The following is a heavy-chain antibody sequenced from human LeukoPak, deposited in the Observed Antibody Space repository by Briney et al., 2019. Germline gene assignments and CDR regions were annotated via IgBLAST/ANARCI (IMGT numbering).Heavy chain of an antibody. Sequence: SETLSLTCTVSGRSISSYYWSWIRQPAGKGLEWIGRIYTSGSTNYNPSLKSRVTISVDKSKNQFSLKLSSVTAADTAVYYCARETTLFFFDYWGQGTLVTVSS. J-gene: IGHJ4*02. D-gene: IGHD4-17*01. CDR3: ARETTLFFFDY. CDR1: GRSISSYY. CDR2: IYTSGST. V-gene: IGHV4-4*07.